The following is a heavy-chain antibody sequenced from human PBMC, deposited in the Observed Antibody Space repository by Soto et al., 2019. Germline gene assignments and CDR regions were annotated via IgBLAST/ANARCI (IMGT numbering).Heavy chain of an antibody. CDR1: GDTFTSYE. D-gene: IGHD2-15*01. CDR3: ARLGHCSGGSCRRGNWFDP. J-gene: IGHJ5*02. V-gene: IGHV1-8*01. CDR2: MNPNSGNT. Sequence: ASVKVSCKASGDTFTSYEINWVRQATGQGPEWMGWMNPNSGNTGYAQKFQGRVTMTRNTSISTGYMELSSLRSEDTAVYYCARLGHCSGGSCRRGNWFDPWGQGTLVTVSS.